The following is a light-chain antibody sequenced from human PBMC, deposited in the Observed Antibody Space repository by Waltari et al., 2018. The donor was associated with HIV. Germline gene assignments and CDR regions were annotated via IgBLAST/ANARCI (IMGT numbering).Light chain of an antibody. CDR1: QSVSNN. J-gene: IGKJ1*01. V-gene: IGKV3-15*01. Sequence: EVVMTQSPATLSVSPGERATLSCRASQSVSNNLAWFQQKPGHAPRLLIYGASTRATGIPDRFSGRGSGTEFTLTISSLQSEDFAVYYCQQYYNWPPWTFGQGTKVEIK. CDR2: GAS. CDR3: QQYYNWPPWT.